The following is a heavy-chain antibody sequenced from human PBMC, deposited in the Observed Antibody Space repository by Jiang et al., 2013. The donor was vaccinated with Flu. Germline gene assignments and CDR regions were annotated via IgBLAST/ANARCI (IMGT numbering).Heavy chain of an antibody. V-gene: IGHV4-34*01. CDR2: INHSGST. CDR1: GGSFSGYY. CDR3: ARQIYDFPPYYYYYGMDV. D-gene: IGHD3-3*01. Sequence: LLKPSETLSLTCAVYGGSFSGYYWSWIRQPPGKGLEWIGEINHSGSTNYNPSLKSRVTISVDTSKNQFSLKLSSVTAADTAVYYCARQIYDFPPYYYYYGMDVWGQGTTVTVSS. J-gene: IGHJ6*02.